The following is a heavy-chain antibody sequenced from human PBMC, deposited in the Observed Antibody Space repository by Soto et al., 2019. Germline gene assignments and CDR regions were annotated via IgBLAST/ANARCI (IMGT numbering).Heavy chain of an antibody. CDR3: ARLNGYCVSTNCHGYYGMDV. V-gene: IGHV4-39*01. Sequence: SETLSLTWTVSGGSVSSSSYSWGWIRQSPGKGLEWIATIYSSENTYYNPSLLSRVTISVDTSKNEFSLRLSSVTAADTAVYYCARLNGYCVSTNCHGYYGMDVWGQGTTVTVSS. CDR1: GGSVSSSSYS. D-gene: IGHD2-2*03. J-gene: IGHJ6*02. CDR2: IYSSENT.